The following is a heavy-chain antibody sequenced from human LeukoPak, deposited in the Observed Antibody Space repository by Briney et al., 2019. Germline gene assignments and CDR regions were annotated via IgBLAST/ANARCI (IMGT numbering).Heavy chain of an antibody. CDR1: GFTFSSYW. J-gene: IGHJ3*02. V-gene: IGHV3-74*01. CDR3: TTPDRGAFDI. D-gene: IGHD1-26*01. Sequence: GGSLRLSCAASGFTFSSYWMHWVRQAPGKGLVWVSRINSDGSSTSYADSVKGRFTISRDNAKNTLYLQMNSLRAEDTAVYYCTTPDRGAFDIWGQGTMVTVPS. CDR2: INSDGSST.